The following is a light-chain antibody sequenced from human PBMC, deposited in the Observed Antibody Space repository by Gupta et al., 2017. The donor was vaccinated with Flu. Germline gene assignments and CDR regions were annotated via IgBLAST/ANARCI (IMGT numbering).Light chain of an antibody. CDR1: SSVIGDYNY. J-gene: IGLJ2*01. CDR2: EVN. CDR3: TSYTSDTTLV. Sequence: VGRTAEQSFTSYGTGTSSVIGDYNYVCWYQLMIYEVNKRASGISERFFAATCGNTAALTISGLQAEDEADYYCTSYTSDTTLVLGGGTKLTVL. V-gene: IGLV2-14*01.